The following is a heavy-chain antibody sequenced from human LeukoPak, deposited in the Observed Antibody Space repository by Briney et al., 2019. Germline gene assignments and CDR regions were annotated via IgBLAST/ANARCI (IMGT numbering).Heavy chain of an antibody. V-gene: IGHV4-61*01. J-gene: IGHJ4*02. CDR3: ARVGWYGGLTEFDY. Sequence: SETLSLTCTVSGGYVSSGSYYWSWIRQPPGKGLEWIGYIYYSGSTNYNPSLKSRVTISGDTSKNQFSLKLSSVTAADTAVYYCARVGWYGGLTEFDYWGQGTLVTVSS. CDR2: IYYSGST. D-gene: IGHD3-10*01. CDR1: GGYVSSGSYY.